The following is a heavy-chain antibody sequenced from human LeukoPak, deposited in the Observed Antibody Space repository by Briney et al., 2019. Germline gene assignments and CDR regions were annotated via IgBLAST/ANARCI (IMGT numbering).Heavy chain of an antibody. CDR1: GGTFSSYA. CDR3: ARVEKYYDFWSGLFDY. Sequence: SVKVSCKASGGTFSSYAISWVRQAPGQGLEWMGGIIPIFGTANYAQKFQGRVTITADESTSTAYMELSSLRSEDTAVYYCARVEKYYDFWSGLFDYWGQGTLVTVSS. D-gene: IGHD3-3*01. V-gene: IGHV1-69*13. CDR2: IIPIFGTA. J-gene: IGHJ4*02.